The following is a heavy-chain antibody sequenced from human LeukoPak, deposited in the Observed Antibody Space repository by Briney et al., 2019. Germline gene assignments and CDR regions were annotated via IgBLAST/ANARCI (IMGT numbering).Heavy chain of an antibody. Sequence: ASVKVSCKASGYTFNDFYMLWVRQAPGQGLEWMGWINPNTGGTDYAQKFQGRVTMTRDTSISTAYMELSRLISDDTAVYYCARYENSRKAFDIWGQGTMVTVSA. V-gene: IGHV1-2*02. CDR2: INPNTGGT. J-gene: IGHJ3*02. CDR1: GYTFNDFY. CDR3: ARYENSRKAFDI. D-gene: IGHD1-14*01.